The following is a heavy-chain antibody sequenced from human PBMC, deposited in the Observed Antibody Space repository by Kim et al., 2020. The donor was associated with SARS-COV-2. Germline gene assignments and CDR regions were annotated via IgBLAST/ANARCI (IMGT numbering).Heavy chain of an antibody. D-gene: IGHD3-22*01. CDR3: ARLQRVHYYDSSGNRLGAFDI. J-gene: IGHJ3*02. CDR2: IYYSGST. Sequence: SETLSLTCTVSGGSISSYYWSWIRQPPGKGLEWIGYIYYSGSTNYNPSLKSRVTISVDTSKNQFSLKLSSVTAADTAVYYCARLQRVHYYDSSGNRLGAFDIWGQGTMVTVSS. V-gene: IGHV4-59*08. CDR1: GGSISSYY.